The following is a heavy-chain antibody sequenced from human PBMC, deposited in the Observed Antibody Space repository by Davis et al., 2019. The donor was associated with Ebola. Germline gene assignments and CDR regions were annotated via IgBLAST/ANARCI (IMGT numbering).Heavy chain of an antibody. Sequence: SVKVSCKASGYTFTSYGISWVRQAPGQGLEWMGRIIPILGIANYAQKFQGRVTITADKSTSTAYMELSSLRSEDTAVYYCAREGRDSSGYYLYYYYGMDVWGQGTTVTVSS. V-gene: IGHV1-69*04. CDR3: AREGRDSSGYYLYYYYGMDV. CDR1: GYTFTSYG. J-gene: IGHJ6*02. CDR2: IIPILGIA. D-gene: IGHD3-22*01.